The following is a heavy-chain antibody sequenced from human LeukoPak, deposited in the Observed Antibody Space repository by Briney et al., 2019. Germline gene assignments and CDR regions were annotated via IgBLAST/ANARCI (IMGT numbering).Heavy chain of an antibody. D-gene: IGHD6-19*01. CDR2: IYSGGST. V-gene: IGHV3-66*01. Sequence: GGSLRLSCAASGFTVSSNYMSWVRQAPGKGPEWVSVIYSGGSTYYADSVKGRFTISRDNSKNTLYLQMNSLRAEDTAVYCCARAQGTKKRPFRIAVAVGAFDIWGQGTMVTVSS. J-gene: IGHJ3*02. CDR3: ARAQGTKKRPFRIAVAVGAFDI. CDR1: GFTVSSNY.